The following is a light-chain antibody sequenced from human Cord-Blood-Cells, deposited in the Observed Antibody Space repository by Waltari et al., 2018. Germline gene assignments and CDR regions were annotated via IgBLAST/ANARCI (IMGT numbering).Light chain of an antibody. Sequence: QSALTQPASVSGSPGQSITISCTGTSSDVGGYNSVAWYQQHPGNAPNLRIYDVSNRPSGVSNRFSGSKSGNTASLTISGLQAEYEADYYCSSYTSSSTYVFGTGTKVTVL. CDR1: SSDVGGYNS. CDR3: SSYTSSSTYV. V-gene: IGLV2-14*03. CDR2: DVS. J-gene: IGLJ1*01.